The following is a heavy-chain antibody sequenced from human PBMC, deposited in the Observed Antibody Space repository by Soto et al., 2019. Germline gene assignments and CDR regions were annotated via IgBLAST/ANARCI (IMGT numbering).Heavy chain of an antibody. V-gene: IGHV3-30*18. CDR3: AKDRSGGITAFDY. J-gene: IGHJ4*02. CDR2: ISYDGSNK. Sequence: PGGSLRLSCAASGFTFSSYGMHWVRQAPGKELEWVAVISYDGSNKYYADSAKGRFTISRDNSKNTLYLQMNSLRAEDTAVYYCAKDRSGGITAFDYWGQGTLVTVSS. CDR1: GFTFSSYG. D-gene: IGHD3-10*01.